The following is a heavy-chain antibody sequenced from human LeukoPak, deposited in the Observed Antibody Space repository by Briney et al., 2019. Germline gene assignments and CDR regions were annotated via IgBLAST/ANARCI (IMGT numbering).Heavy chain of an antibody. D-gene: IGHD6-6*01. V-gene: IGHV1-69*04. J-gene: IGHJ3*02. CDR1: GGTFSSYA. Sequence: ASVKVSCKASGGTFSSYAISWVRQAPGQGLEWMGRIIPTLGIANYAQKFQGRVTITADKSTSTAYMELSSLRSEDTAVYYCARGSEYSSSSAAFDIWGQGTMVTVSS. CDR2: IIPTLGIA. CDR3: ARGSEYSSSSAAFDI.